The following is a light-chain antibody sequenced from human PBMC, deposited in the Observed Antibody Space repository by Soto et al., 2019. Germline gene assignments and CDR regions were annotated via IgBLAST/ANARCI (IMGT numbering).Light chain of an antibody. CDR2: LEGSGSY. Sequence: QPVLTQSSSASASLGSSVKLTCTQSSGHSSYIIAWHQQQPGKAPRYLMKLEGSGSYNKGSGVPDRFSGSSSGADRYLTITNLQFEDEADYYCETWDSNTAVFGGGTQLTVL. J-gene: IGLJ7*01. V-gene: IGLV4-60*02. CDR3: ETWDSNTAV. CDR1: SGHSSYI.